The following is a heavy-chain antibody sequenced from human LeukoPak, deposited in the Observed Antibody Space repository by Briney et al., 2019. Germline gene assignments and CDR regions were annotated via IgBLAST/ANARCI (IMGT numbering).Heavy chain of an antibody. J-gene: IGHJ6*02. CDR3: ASQAPEVTTYYYGMDV. V-gene: IGHV4-30-4*01. D-gene: IGHD4-17*01. CDR1: GGSISSGDYY. Sequence: SETLSLTCTVSGGSISSGDYYWSWIRQPPGKGLEWIGYIYYSGSTYYNPSLKSRVTISVDTSKNQFSLKLSSVTAADTAVYYCASQAPEVTTYYYGMDVWGQGTTVTVSS. CDR2: IYYSGST.